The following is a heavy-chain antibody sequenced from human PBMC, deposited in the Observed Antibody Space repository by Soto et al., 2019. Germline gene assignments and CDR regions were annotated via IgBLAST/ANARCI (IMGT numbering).Heavy chain of an antibody. CDR1: GYSFTRYW. CDR3: ARTSAVGKYYYGMDV. J-gene: IGHJ6*02. CDR2: IYPGDSDT. V-gene: IGHV5-51*01. Sequence: EEQLVQSGAEVKKPGESLKISCKGSGYSFTRYWIGWVRQMPGKGLEWMGIIYPGDSDTRYSPSFQGQVTISADKSISTAYLQWSSLKASDTAMYYCARTSAVGKYYYGMDVWGQGTTVTVSS. D-gene: IGHD6-13*01.